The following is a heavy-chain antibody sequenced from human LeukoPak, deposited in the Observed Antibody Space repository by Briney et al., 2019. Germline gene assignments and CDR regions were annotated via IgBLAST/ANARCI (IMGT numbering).Heavy chain of an antibody. CDR2: INPNSGGT. D-gene: IGHD3-9*01. V-gene: IGHV1-2*02. Sequence: ASVKVSCKASGYTFTGYYMHWVRQAAGQGLEWMGWINPNSGGTNYAQKFQGRVTVTADKSTSTAYMELSSLRSEDTAVYYCARVSDMYYLDVWGQGTLVTVSS. CDR3: ARVSDMYYLDV. J-gene: IGHJ4*02. CDR1: GYTFTGYY.